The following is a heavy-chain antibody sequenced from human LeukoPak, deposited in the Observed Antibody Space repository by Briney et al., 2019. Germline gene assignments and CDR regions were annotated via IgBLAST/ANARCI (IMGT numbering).Heavy chain of an antibody. CDR3: ARDGAAAVNY. CDR2: INSDGSST. CDR1: GFTFRTYW. J-gene: IGHJ4*02. D-gene: IGHD6-25*01. Sequence: PGGSLRLSCAASGFTFRTYWMHWVRQAPGKGLVWVSRINSDGSSTRYADPVKGRFTISRDNAKNTLYLQMNSLRAEDTAVYYCARDGAAAVNYWGQGTLVTVSS. V-gene: IGHV3-74*01.